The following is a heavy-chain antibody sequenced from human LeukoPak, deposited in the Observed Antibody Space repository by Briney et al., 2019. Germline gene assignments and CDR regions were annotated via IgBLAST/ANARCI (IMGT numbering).Heavy chain of an antibody. Sequence: GGSLRLSCAASGFTFNSYSMNWVRQAPGKGLEWVSSIESSSTYIYYADSVKGRFTVSRDNAENSLYLQMNSLRAEDTAVYYCSRVLYSSGWVFGGYCAMDVWGQGTTVTVSS. CDR1: GFTFNSYS. CDR3: SRVLYSSGWVFGGYCAMDV. V-gene: IGHV3-21*01. D-gene: IGHD6-19*01. CDR2: IESSSTYI. J-gene: IGHJ6*02.